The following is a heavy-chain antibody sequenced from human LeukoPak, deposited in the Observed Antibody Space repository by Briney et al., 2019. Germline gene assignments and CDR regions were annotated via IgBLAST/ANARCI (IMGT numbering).Heavy chain of an antibody. J-gene: IGHJ4*02. D-gene: IGHD3-3*01. CDR1: GGSISSSSYY. V-gene: IGHV4-39*07. Sequence: PSETLSLTCTVSGGSISSSSYYWGWIRQPPGKGLEWIGSIYYSGSTNYNPSLKSRVTISVDTSKNQFSLKLSSVTAADTAVYYCARGDPFWYWGQGTLVTVSS. CDR2: IYYSGST. CDR3: ARGDPFWY.